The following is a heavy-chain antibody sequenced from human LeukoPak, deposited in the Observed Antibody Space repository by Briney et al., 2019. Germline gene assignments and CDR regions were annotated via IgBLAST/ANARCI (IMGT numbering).Heavy chain of an antibody. CDR1: GGSINSYY. V-gene: IGHV4-59*08. D-gene: IGHD6-25*01. CDR2: IYYTGST. CDR3: ARYLAAGYFDL. J-gene: IGHJ2*01. Sequence: SETLSLTCTVSGGSINSYYWSWIRQPPGKGLEWIGHIYYTGSTNYNPSLKSRVTISVDTSKNQFSLKLSSVTAADTAVYYCARYLAAGYFDLWGRGTLVTVSS.